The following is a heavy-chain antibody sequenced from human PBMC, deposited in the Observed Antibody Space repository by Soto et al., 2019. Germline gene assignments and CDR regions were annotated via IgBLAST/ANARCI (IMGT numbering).Heavy chain of an antibody. Sequence: GGSLRLSCTASGFTFSSNAMSWVRQAPGKGLEWVSSLRGSGGGTYYADSVKGRFTISRDNSNNTLYLQMNSLRAEDTAVYYCAKLRGSSSPILFFDYWGQGTLVTVSS. D-gene: IGHD6-6*01. J-gene: IGHJ4*02. CDR1: GFTFSSNA. CDR3: AKLRGSSSPILFFDY. V-gene: IGHV3-23*01. CDR2: LRGSGGGT.